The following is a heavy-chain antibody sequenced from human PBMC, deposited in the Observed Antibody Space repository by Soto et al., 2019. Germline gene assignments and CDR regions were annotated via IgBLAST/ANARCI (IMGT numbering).Heavy chain of an antibody. D-gene: IGHD3-16*02. CDR3: ARTSYDYIWGSYRFPAGGYFDY. J-gene: IGHJ4*02. CDR1: GGSFSGYY. V-gene: IGHV4-34*01. CDR2: INHSGST. Sequence: QVQLQQWGAGLLKPSETLSLTCAVYGGSFSGYYWSWIRQPPGKGLEWIGEINHSGSTNYNPSLKSRVTISVDTSKNQFSLKLSSVTAADPAVYYCARTSYDYIWGSYRFPAGGYFDYWGQGTLVTVSS.